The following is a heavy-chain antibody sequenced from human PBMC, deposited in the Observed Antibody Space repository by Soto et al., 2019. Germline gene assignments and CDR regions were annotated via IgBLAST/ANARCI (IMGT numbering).Heavy chain of an antibody. J-gene: IGHJ6*02. CDR3: ARVTGDEYYYYYGMDV. D-gene: IGHD3-10*01. Sequence: PSETLSLTCTVSGGSISSCDYYWSWIRQPPGKGLEWIGYIYYSGSTYYNPSLKSRVTISVDTSKNQFSLKLSSVTAADTAVYYCARVTGDEYYYYYGMDVWGQGTTVTVSS. V-gene: IGHV4-30-4*01. CDR1: GGSISSCDYY. CDR2: IYYSGST.